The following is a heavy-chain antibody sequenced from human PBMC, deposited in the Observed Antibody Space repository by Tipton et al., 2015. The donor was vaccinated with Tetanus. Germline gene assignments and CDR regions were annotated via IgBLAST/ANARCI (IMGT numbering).Heavy chain of an antibody. CDR2: IYPGDSDT. D-gene: IGHD2-8*01. J-gene: IGHJ4*02. V-gene: IGHV5-51*01. CDR1: GYIFNNYW. CDR3: ARAHCTDGVCNFDF. Sequence: MQLVQSGGEVKKPGESLKISCKGSGYIFNNYWIGWVRQKPGKGLEGMGNIYPGDSDTRYSPSFQGQVTISVDKSINTAYLQWSSLKASDTSMFYCARAHCTDGVCNFDFWGQGALVTVAS.